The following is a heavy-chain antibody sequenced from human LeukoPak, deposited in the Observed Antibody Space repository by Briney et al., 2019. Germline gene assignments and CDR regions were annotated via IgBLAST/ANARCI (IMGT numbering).Heavy chain of an antibody. J-gene: IGHJ4*02. V-gene: IGHV4-30-2*01. Sequence: SETLSLTCNVSGGSITGDNYWTWIRQPPGKGLEWIGYISQSGNSYFTPSLNSRATISVDKSKNSFSLNLNFVTAADTAVYYCARDQVDYTIPDHFDSWGKGILVIVSS. D-gene: IGHD2-2*02. CDR2: ISQSGNS. CDR1: GGSITGDNY. CDR3: ARDQVDYTIPDHFDS.